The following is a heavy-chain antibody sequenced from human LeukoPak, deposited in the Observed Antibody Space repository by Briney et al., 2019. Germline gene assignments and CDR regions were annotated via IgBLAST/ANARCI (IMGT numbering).Heavy chain of an antibody. V-gene: IGHV3-33*08. CDR2: IWYDGSNK. Sequence: GGSLRLSCSASGFTFSRYTMRWVRQAPGKGLEWVAVIWYDGSNKYYADSVKGEFTISRDNSKNTLYLQMNSLRAEDTAVYYCARGTYYYDSSGYYFDYWGQGTLVTVSS. J-gene: IGHJ4*02. CDR3: ARGTYYYDSSGYYFDY. CDR1: GFTFSRYT. D-gene: IGHD3-22*01.